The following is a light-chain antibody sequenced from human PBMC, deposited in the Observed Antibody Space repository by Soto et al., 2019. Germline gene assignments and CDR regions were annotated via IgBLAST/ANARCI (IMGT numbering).Light chain of an antibody. CDR3: SSYASSSTVV. J-gene: IGLJ2*01. CDR1: SSDVGGYNY. CDR2: DVS. Sequence: QSALTQPASVSGSPGQSITISCTGTSSDVGGYNYVSWYQHHPGKAPKLMIYDVSERPSGVSSRFSGSKSVNTASLTISGLQAEDEADDYCSSYASSSTVVFGGGTKVTVL. V-gene: IGLV2-14*03.